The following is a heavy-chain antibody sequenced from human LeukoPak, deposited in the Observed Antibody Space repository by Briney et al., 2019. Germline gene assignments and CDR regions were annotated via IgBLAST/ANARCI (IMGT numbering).Heavy chain of an antibody. CDR3: ARDSDRDYGEGFYYGMDV. J-gene: IGHJ6*02. V-gene: IGHV1-18*01. Sequence: GASVKVSCKASGYTFTSYGISWVRQAPGQGLEWMGWISAYNGNTNYAQKFQGRVTITADESTSTAYMELSSLRSEDTAVYYCARDSDRDYGEGFYYGMDVWGQGTTVTVSS. D-gene: IGHD4-17*01. CDR2: ISAYNGNT. CDR1: GYTFTSYG.